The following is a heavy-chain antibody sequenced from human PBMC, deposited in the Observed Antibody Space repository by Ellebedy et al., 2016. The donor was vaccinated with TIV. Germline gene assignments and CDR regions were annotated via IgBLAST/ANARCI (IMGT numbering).Heavy chain of an antibody. CDR1: GGSISSYY. J-gene: IGHJ4*02. V-gene: IGHV4-59*12. CDR3: ARGPITMVRGLFDY. Sequence: MPSETLSLTCTVSGGSISSYYWSWIRQPPGKGLEWIGYIYYSGSTNYNPSLKSRVTISVDTSKNQFSLKLSSVTAADTAVYYCARGPITMVRGLFDYWGQGTLVTVSS. CDR2: IYYSGST. D-gene: IGHD3-10*01.